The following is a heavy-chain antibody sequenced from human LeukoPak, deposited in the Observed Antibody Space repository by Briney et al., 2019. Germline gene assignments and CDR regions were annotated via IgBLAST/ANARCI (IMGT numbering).Heavy chain of an antibody. D-gene: IGHD3-22*01. CDR2: ISAYNGNT. CDR3: ARTSKYYYDSSGYPPLDY. J-gene: IGHJ4*02. CDR1: GYTFTSYG. V-gene: IGHV1-18*01. Sequence: ASVKVSCKASGYTFTSYGISWVRRAPGQGLEWMGWISAYNGNTNYAQKLQGRVTMTTDTSTSTAYMELRSLRSDDTAVYYCARTSKYYYDSSGYPPLDYWGQGTLVTVSS.